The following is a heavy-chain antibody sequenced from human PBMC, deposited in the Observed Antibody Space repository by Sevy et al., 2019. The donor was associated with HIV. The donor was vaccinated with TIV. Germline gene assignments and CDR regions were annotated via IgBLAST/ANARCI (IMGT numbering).Heavy chain of an antibody. J-gene: IGHJ1*01. CDR3: ARDLSNDGSGYYSGFVGFQN. Sequence: GGSLRLSCAASGFTVSSNYMSWVRQAPGKGLEWVSVIYSGGSTYYADSVKGRFTISRDNSKNTLYLQMNSLRAEDTAVYYCARDLSNDGSGYYSGFVGFQNWGQGTLVTVSS. D-gene: IGHD3-22*01. CDR2: IYSGGST. CDR1: GFTVSSNY. V-gene: IGHV3-53*01.